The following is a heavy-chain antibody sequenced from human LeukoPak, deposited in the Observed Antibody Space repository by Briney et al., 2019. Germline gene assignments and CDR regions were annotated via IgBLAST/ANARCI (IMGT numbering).Heavy chain of an antibody. CDR2: IYHSGST. CDR3: ARAGSPRGYFDY. J-gene: IGHJ4*02. D-gene: IGHD3-10*01. V-gene: IGHV4-30-2*01. Sequence: SETLSLTCTVSGGSISSGGYYWSWIRQPPGKGLEWIGYIYHSGSTYYNPSLKSRVTISVDRSKNQFSLKLSSVTAADTAVYYCARAGSPRGYFDYWGQGTLVTVSS. CDR1: GGSISSGGYY.